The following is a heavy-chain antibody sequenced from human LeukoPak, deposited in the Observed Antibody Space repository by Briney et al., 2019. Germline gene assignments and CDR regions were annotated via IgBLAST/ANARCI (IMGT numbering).Heavy chain of an antibody. CDR3: ARGRIGYYDYVWGSYRGYYFDY. J-gene: IGHJ4*02. CDR2: IYYIGST. V-gene: IGHV4-59*01. CDR1: GGSISSYY. Sequence: SETLSLTCTVSGGSISSYYWSWIRQPPGRGLEWIGYIYYIGSTNYNPSLKSRVTISVDTSKNQFSLKLSSVTAADTAVYYCARGRIGYYDYVWGSYRGYYFDYWGQGTLVTVSS. D-gene: IGHD3-16*02.